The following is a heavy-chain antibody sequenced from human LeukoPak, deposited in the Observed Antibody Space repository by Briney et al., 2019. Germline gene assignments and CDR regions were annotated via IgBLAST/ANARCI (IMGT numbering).Heavy chain of an antibody. J-gene: IGHJ4*02. D-gene: IGHD4-17*01. CDR2: IRSKAYGGTT. CDR1: GFTFSDYT. V-gene: IGHV3-49*04. CDR3: TRDYGDYGSLFDY. Sequence: PGGSLRLSCTASGFTFSDYTMSWVRQAPGKGLEWVGFIRSKAYGGTTEHAASVKGRFTISRDDSKSIAYLQMNSLKTEDTAVYYCTRDYGDYGSLFDYWGQGTLVTVSS.